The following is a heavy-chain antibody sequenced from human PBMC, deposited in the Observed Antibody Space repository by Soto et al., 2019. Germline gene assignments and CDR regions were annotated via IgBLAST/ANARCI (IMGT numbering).Heavy chain of an antibody. V-gene: IGHV5-51*01. J-gene: IGHJ6*02. CDR1: GYSFTSYW. CDR2: IYPGDSDT. D-gene: IGHD3-10*01. CDR3: ARHSSADYYGSGPHHTDEPLKPNYYYYGMDV. Sequence: GESLKISCKGSGYSFTSYWIGWVRQMPGKGLEWMGIIYPGDSDTRYSPSFQGQVTISADKSISTAYLQVSSLKASDTAMYYCARHSSADYYGSGPHHTDEPLKPNYYYYGMDVWGQGTTVTVSS.